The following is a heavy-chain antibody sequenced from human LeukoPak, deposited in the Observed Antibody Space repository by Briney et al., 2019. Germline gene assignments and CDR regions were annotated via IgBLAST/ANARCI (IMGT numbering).Heavy chain of an antibody. Sequence: GASVKVSCKASGYTFTSYYMHWVRQAPGQGLEWMGIINPSGGSTSYAQKFQGRVTMTRDMSTSTVYMELSSPRSEDTAVYYCARDHVAANFDYWGQGTLVTVSS. CDR1: GYTFTSYY. CDR3: ARDHVAANFDY. V-gene: IGHV1-46*01. CDR2: INPSGGST. D-gene: IGHD6-19*01. J-gene: IGHJ4*02.